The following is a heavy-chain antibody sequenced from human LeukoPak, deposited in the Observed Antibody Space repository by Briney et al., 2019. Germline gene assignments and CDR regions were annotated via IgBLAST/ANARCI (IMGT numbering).Heavy chain of an antibody. CDR2: ISSSSSYI. D-gene: IGHD6-13*01. Sequence: PGRSLRLSCTASGFTFGDYAMSWVRQAPGKGLEWVSSISSSSSYIYYADSVKGRFTISRDNAKNSLYLQMNSLRAEDTAVYYCARDQSSWGAGSFDYWGQGTLVTVSS. CDR1: GFTFGDYA. J-gene: IGHJ4*02. CDR3: ARDQSSWGAGSFDY. V-gene: IGHV3-21*01.